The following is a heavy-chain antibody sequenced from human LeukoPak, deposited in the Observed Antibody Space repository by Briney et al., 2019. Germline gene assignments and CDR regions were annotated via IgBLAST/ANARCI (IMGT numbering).Heavy chain of an antibody. D-gene: IGHD4-23*01. CDR2: IKQDGSEK. J-gene: IGHJ4*02. Sequence: PGGSLRLSCAASGFTFSSYWMTWVRQAPGKGLEWEANIKQDGSEKYYVDSVKGRFTISRDNAKSSLYLQMDSLRAEDTAVYYCARAIGKSEGYWGQGTLVTVSS. CDR1: GFTFSSYW. CDR3: ARAIGKSEGY. V-gene: IGHV3-7*01.